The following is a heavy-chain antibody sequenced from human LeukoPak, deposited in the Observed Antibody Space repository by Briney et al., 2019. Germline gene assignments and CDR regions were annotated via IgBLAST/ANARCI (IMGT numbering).Heavy chain of an antibody. CDR1: GYTFTSYG. V-gene: IGHV1-18*04. Sequence: ALVKVSCKASGYTFTSYGISWVRQAPGQGLEWMGWISAYNGNTNYAQKLQGRVTMTTDTSTSTAYMELRSLRSDDTAVYYCARDGVVVAADYYYYGMDVWGKGTTVTVSS. CDR2: ISAYNGNT. J-gene: IGHJ6*04. CDR3: ARDGVVVAADYYYYGMDV. D-gene: IGHD2-15*01.